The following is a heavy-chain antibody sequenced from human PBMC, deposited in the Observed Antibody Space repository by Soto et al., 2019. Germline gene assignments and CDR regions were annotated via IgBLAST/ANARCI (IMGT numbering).Heavy chain of an antibody. CDR2: IAVGSGYT. D-gene: IGHD2-8*01. Sequence: SVKVSCKASGFTFTSSAFQWVRQARGQRLEWIGWIAVGSGYTNYAQRFQDRVTLTRDMSTATTYMELSRLTSEDTAIYYCVADATAWQQMVPSDYWGQGTLVTVSS. CDR3: VADATAWQQMVPSDY. CDR1: GFTFTSSA. V-gene: IGHV1-58*01. J-gene: IGHJ4*02.